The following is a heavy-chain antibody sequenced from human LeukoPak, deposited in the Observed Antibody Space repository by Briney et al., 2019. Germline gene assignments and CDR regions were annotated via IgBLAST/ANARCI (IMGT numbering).Heavy chain of an antibody. Sequence: PGGSLRLSCAASGFTFSSYAMSWVRQAPGKGLEWVSGISGSGGSTYCADSVKGRFTISRDNSKNTLYLQMNSLRAEDTAVYYCAKDSQQWSSATDYWGQGTLVTVSS. CDR2: ISGSGGST. CDR1: GFTFSSYA. CDR3: AKDSQQWSSATDY. J-gene: IGHJ4*02. D-gene: IGHD6-19*01. V-gene: IGHV3-23*01.